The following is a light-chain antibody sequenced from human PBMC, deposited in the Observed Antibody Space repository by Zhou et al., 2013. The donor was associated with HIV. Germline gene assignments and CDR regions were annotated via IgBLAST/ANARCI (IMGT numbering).Light chain of an antibody. V-gene: IGKV1-8*01. Sequence: AIRMTQSPSSFSASTGDRVTITCRASQGISGYLAWYQQKPGRAPKLLIYAASTLQSGVPSRFSGSGSGTDFTLTITSLQPEDAATYYCQKYNSAPLTFGGGTKVEIK. CDR2: AAS. CDR3: QKYNSAPLT. CDR1: QGISGY. J-gene: IGKJ4*01.